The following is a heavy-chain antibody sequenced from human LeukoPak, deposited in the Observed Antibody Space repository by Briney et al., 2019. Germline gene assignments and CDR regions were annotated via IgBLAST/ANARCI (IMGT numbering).Heavy chain of an antibody. CDR1: GGSFSGYY. V-gene: IGHV4-34*01. CDR3: AREGRVPAAKAYYFDY. D-gene: IGHD2-2*01. J-gene: IGHJ4*02. Sequence: PSETLSLTCAVYGGSFSGYYWSWIRQPPGKGLERIGEINHSGSTNYNPSLKSRVTISVDTSKNQFSLKLSSVTAADTAVYYCAREGRVPAAKAYYFDYWGQGTLVTVSS. CDR2: INHSGST.